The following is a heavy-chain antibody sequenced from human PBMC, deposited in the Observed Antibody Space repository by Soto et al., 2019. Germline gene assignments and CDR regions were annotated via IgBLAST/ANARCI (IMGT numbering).Heavy chain of an antibody. Sequence: PPETLSLTCTLSGGSIGIFYWSWIRQSPGGTLEGIGYIYASRATTYNPALESRITMSVDIPNNEFSLDLTSVTAADTAVYYCARSHSFDGSIYHYYFDIWGPGTLVTVSS. J-gene: IGHJ4*02. V-gene: IGHV4-59*13. D-gene: IGHD3-3*02. CDR1: GGSIGIFY. CDR3: ARSHSFDGSIYHYYFDI. CDR2: IYASRAT.